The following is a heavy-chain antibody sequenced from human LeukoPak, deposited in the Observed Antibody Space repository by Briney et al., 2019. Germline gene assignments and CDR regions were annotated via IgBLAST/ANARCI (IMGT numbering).Heavy chain of an antibody. CDR2: ICRSGST. CDR1: GGSIDSNNW. J-gene: IGHJ6*02. D-gene: IGHD6-19*01. Sequence: SETLSLTCAVSGGSIDSNNWWSWVRQPPGKGLEWIGEICRSGSTNYNPPLRSRVTISVDKSKNQFSLRLKSVTVADTAVYYCARVFGYSSDWQRKPYYYGMDVWGQGTTVTISS. V-gene: IGHV4-4*02. CDR3: ARVFGYSSDWQRKPYYYGMDV.